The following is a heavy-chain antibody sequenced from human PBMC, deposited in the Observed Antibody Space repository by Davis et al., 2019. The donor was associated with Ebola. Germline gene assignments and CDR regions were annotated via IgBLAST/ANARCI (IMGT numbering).Heavy chain of an antibody. CDR3: AREAGYCSSASCYRKYYFDY. V-gene: IGHV4-59*01. CDR1: GDSMSPYY. Sequence: PSETLSLTCDVLGDSMSPYYWNWIRQSPGKGLEYIGYVYYTGSTNYNPSLKSRVTISLDTSKSQFSLKLSSVTAADTAVYYCAREAGYCSSASCYRKYYFDYWGQGTLVTVSS. D-gene: IGHD2-2*01. J-gene: IGHJ4*02. CDR2: VYYTGST.